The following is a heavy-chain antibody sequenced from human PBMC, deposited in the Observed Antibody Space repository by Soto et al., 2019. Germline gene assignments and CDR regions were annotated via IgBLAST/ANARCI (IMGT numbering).Heavy chain of an antibody. V-gene: IGHV3-64D*09. CDR1: GFTFSSDA. D-gene: IGHD1-7*01. J-gene: IGHJ4*02. CDR3: VKDRSIPGTTYFDY. Sequence: GGSLRLACSASGFTFSSDAMHWVRQAPGKGLEYVSAISSNGGSTYYADSVKGRFTISRDNSKNTLYLQMSSLRAEDTALYYCVKDRSIPGTTYFDYWGQGTLVTVSS. CDR2: ISSNGGST.